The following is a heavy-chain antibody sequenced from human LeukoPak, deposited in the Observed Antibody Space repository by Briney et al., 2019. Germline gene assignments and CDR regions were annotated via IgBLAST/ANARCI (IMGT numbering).Heavy chain of an antibody. Sequence: SETLSLTCTVSGGSISTNYWSWIRQPPGKGLEWIGNIFYSGRNNYNPSLKSRVTMSVDTSKNQFSLKLSSVTAADTAVYYCARLSGMVRGVIFDYWGQGTLVTVSS. V-gene: IGHV4-59*01. J-gene: IGHJ4*02. CDR2: IFYSGRN. D-gene: IGHD3-10*01. CDR1: GGSISTNY. CDR3: ARLSGMVRGVIFDY.